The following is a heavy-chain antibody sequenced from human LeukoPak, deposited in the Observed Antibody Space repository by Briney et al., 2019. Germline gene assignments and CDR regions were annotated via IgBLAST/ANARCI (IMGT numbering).Heavy chain of an antibody. D-gene: IGHD6-13*01. CDR3: ARTHSSSWGGFDY. CDR2: IYTSGST. CDR1: GGSISSGSYY. Sequence: SETLSLTCTVSGGSISSGSYYWSWIRQPAGKGLEWIGRIYTSGSTNYNPSLKSRATISVDTSKNQFSLKLSSVTAADTAVYYCARTHSSSWGGFDYWGQGTLVTVSS. V-gene: IGHV4-61*02. J-gene: IGHJ4*02.